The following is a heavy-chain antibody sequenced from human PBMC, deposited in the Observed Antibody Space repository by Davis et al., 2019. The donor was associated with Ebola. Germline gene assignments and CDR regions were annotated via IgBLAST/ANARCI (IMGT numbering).Heavy chain of an antibody. CDR3: ARHTPGRITIFGVVRFDP. J-gene: IGHJ5*02. V-gene: IGHV3-11*01. D-gene: IGHD3-3*01. Sequence: GGSLRLSCAASGFTFSDYYMSWIRQAPGKGLEWVSYISSSGSTIYYADSVKGRFTISRDNAKNSLYLQMNSLRAEDTAVYYCARHTPGRITIFGVVRFDPWGQGTLVTVSS. CDR2: ISSSGSTI. CDR1: GFTFSDYY.